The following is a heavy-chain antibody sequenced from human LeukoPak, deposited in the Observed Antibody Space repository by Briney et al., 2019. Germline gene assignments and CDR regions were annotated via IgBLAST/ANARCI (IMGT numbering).Heavy chain of an antibody. D-gene: IGHD3-10*01. CDR1: GFTFSSYD. CDR2: LNNGGGSA. Sequence: GGSLRLSCAASGFTFSSYDMSWVRQAPRKGLEWVSTLNNGGGSAYYADSVKGRFTISRDNSKNTLYPQMNSLRAEDTAVYYCAKVQGRSLFDYWGQGTLVTVSS. J-gene: IGHJ4*02. CDR3: AKVQGRSLFDY. V-gene: IGHV3-23*01.